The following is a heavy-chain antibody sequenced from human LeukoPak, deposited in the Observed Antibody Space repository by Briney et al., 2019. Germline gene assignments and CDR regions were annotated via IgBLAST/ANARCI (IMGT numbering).Heavy chain of an antibody. D-gene: IGHD3-10*01. Sequence: GGSLRLSCAASGFTFSSYAMHWVRQAPGKGLEWVAVISYDGSNKYYADSVKGRFTISRDNSKNTLYLQMNSLRAEDTAVYYCAREHYYGSGSLDYWGQGTLVTVSS. CDR1: GFTFSSYA. CDR2: ISYDGSNK. V-gene: IGHV3-30-3*01. J-gene: IGHJ4*02. CDR3: AREHYYGSGSLDY.